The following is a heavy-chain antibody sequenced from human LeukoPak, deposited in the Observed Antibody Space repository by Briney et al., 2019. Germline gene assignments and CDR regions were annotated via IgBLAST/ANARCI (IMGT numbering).Heavy chain of an antibody. J-gene: IGHJ4*02. CDR1: GFNLNKDW. V-gene: IGHV3-7*02. D-gene: IGHD6-19*01. CDR3: ARAPYSSCWYLAGGYDY. CDR2: IKQGGSEK. Sequence: GGSLRLSCAASGFNLNKDWINWVRQAPGKGLEWVAMIKQGGSEKYYVDSVKGRFTISRDNAKNSLYLQMNSLRAEDTAVYYCARAPYSSCWYLAGGYDYWGQGTLVTVSS.